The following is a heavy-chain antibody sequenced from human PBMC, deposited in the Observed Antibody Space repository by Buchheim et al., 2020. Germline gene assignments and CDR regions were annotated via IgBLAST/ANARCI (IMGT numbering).Heavy chain of an antibody. Sequence: QLFLQESGPGLVKSSETLSLTCSVSGGSIRTSSFYWGWVRQPPGEGLEWIGTMYYSGSTYYNPSPVHRVTIPGDTSKNQSSLRLGSVTAADTAVYYCASHDYGVGFDYWGHGTL. D-gene: IGHD4-17*01. CDR2: MYYSGST. V-gene: IGHV4-39*01. CDR1: GGSIRTSSFY. CDR3: ASHDYGVGFDY. J-gene: IGHJ4*01.